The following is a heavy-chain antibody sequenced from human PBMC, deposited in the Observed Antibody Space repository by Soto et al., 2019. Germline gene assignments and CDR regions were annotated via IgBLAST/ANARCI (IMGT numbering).Heavy chain of an antibody. CDR3: AKDNQDDSYGLIDY. D-gene: IGHD5-18*01. J-gene: IGHJ4*02. Sequence: GGPLRLSCAASGFTFSSYGMHWVRQAPGKGLEWVAVISYDGSNKYYADSVKGRFTISRDNSKNTLYLQMNSLRAEDTAVYYCAKDNQDDSYGLIDYWGQGTLVTVSS. CDR2: ISYDGSNK. V-gene: IGHV3-30*18. CDR1: GFTFSSYG.